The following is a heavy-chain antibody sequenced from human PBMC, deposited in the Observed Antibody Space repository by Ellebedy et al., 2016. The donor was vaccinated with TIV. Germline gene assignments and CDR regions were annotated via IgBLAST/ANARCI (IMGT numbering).Heavy chain of an antibody. V-gene: IGHV4-59*01. D-gene: IGHD2-15*01. Sequence: MPSETLSLTCTVSGGSISGYYWSWIRQTPEKGLEWIGFIYYRGTTDYNPSLQSRVTMSVDTSKNQFSLKMNSVTAADAAKYYCARRAAGLSTKFDSWGQGALVTVSS. J-gene: IGHJ4*02. CDR2: IYYRGTT. CDR3: ARRAAGLSTKFDS. CDR1: GGSISGYY.